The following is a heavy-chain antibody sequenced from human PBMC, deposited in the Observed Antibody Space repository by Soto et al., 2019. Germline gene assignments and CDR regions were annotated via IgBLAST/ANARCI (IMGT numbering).Heavy chain of an antibody. CDR2: IIPNSGNT. Sequence: ASVKVSCKASGGTFSSYAISWVRQAPGQGLEWMGGIIPNSGNTGYAQKFQGRVTMTRNTSISTAYMELSSLRSEDTAVYYCARGLRFLEWLVYWGQGTLVTVSS. V-gene: IGHV1-8*02. CDR1: GGTFSSYA. J-gene: IGHJ4*02. D-gene: IGHD3-3*01. CDR3: ARGLRFLEWLVY.